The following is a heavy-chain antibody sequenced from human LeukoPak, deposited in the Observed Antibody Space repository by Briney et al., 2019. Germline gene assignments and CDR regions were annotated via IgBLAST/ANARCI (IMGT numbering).Heavy chain of an antibody. CDR2: IKDDGSHT. Sequence: GSLRLSCAASGFTFSSHWMHWVRQAPGKGLVWVSRIKDDGSHTNYADSVKGRFTISRDNAKNTLSLQMNSLRAEDTAVYYCARGRGIITGIDEWGQGTLVTVSS. CDR1: GFTFSSHW. J-gene: IGHJ4*02. V-gene: IGHV3-74*01. CDR3: ARGRGIITGIDE. D-gene: IGHD3-16*01.